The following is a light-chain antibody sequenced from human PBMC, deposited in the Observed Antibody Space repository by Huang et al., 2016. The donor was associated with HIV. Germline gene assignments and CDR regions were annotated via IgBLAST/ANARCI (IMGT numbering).Light chain of an antibody. V-gene: IGKV1-27*01. J-gene: IGKJ1*01. Sequence: DIQMTQSPPSLSAFVGDRVTITCRASQAISNYLAWYQLTPGKVPKLLIYGASTVQSGVPSRFSGSGSGTDVTLTISSLQPEDVAVYFCQKYDSAPRTFGQGTRVEIK. CDR2: GAS. CDR3: QKYDSAPRT. CDR1: QAISNY.